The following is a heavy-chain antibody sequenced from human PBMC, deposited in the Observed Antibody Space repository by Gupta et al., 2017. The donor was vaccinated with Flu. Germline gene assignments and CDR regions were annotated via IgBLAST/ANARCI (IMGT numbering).Heavy chain of an antibody. V-gene: IGHV3-9*01. J-gene: IGHJ3*02. Sequence: VRQAPGKGLEWVSGISWNSGSIGYADSVKGRFTISRGNAKNSLHLQMNSLRAEDTALYYCAKDRGGNEDAFDIWGQGTMVTVSS. CDR3: AKDRGGNEDAFDI. CDR2: ISWNSGSI. D-gene: IGHD1-1*01.